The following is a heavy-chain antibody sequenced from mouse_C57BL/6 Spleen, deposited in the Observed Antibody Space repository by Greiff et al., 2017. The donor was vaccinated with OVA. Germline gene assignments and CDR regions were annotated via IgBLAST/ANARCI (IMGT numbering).Heavy chain of an antibody. Sequence: QVQLQQPGAELVKPGASVKLSCKASGYTFTSYWMHWVKQRPGRGLEWIGRIDPNSGGTKYNEKFKSKATLTVDKPSSTAYMQLSSLTSEDSAVYYCARGGWLIPSYAMDYWGKGTSVTVSS. CDR3: ARGGWLIPSYAMDY. J-gene: IGHJ4*01. V-gene: IGHV1-72*01. CDR2: IDPNSGGT. D-gene: IGHD2-3*01. CDR1: GYTFTSYW.